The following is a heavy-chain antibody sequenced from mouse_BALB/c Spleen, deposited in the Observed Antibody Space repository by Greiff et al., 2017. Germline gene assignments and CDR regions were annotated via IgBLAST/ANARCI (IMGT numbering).Heavy chain of an antibody. CDR3: ARHSFPYYGSSYPAY. CDR1: GFAFSSYD. V-gene: IGHV5-12-1*01. Sequence: EVQLVESGGGLVKPGGSLKLSCAASGFAFSSYDMSWVRQTPEKRLEWVAYISSGGGSTYYPDTVKGRFTISRDNAKNTLYLQMSSLKSEDTAMYYCARHSFPYYGSSYPAYWGQGTLVTVSA. J-gene: IGHJ3*01. D-gene: IGHD1-1*01. CDR2: ISSGGGST.